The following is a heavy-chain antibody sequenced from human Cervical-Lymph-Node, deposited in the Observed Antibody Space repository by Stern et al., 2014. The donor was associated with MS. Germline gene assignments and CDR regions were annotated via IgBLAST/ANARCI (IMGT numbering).Heavy chain of an antibody. CDR3: AHRTAGPFDY. CDR1: GFSLSTSGLG. CDR2: IYWDDQK. J-gene: IGHJ4*02. V-gene: IGHV2-5*02. Sequence: ITLKESGPALVQPTQTLTLTCTFSGFSLSTSGLGVGWIRQPPGEALEWLAYIYWDDQKRYSPSLKSRLTITKDTSKNQVVLTLTNVDPVDTATYYCAHRTAGPFDYWGQGTLVTVSS.